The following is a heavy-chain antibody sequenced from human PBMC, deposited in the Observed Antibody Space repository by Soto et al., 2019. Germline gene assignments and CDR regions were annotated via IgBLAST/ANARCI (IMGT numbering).Heavy chain of an antibody. CDR3: ARVPKEYYDLFGGSYYFDY. D-gene: IGHD3-9*01. Sequence: PSETLSLTCAVSGYSISSGYYWGWIRQPPEKGLEWIGAVSHSGSTYYSPSLESRVTISIDRSKKNFSLRLTSVAAADTAVYFCARVPKEYYDLFGGSYYFDYWGRGALVTVSS. CDR2: VSHSGST. J-gene: IGHJ4*02. CDR1: GYSISSGYY. V-gene: IGHV4-38-2*01.